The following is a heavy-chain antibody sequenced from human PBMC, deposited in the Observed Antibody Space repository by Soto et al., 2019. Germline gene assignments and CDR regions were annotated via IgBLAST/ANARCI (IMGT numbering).Heavy chain of an antibody. D-gene: IGHD6-13*01. CDR2: IIPIFETA. J-gene: IGHJ4*02. CDR3: ATSTSSSWQNDY. Sequence: QVQLEQSGAEVKKPGSSVKVSCKASGGTFNTFAISWVRQAPGQGLEWIGGIIPIFETANYAQRLQDRRTITADESTRTAYMELSRLTSDDTAIYFCATSTSSSWQNDYWGLGTLVVVSS. CDR1: GGTFNTFA. V-gene: IGHV1-69*01.